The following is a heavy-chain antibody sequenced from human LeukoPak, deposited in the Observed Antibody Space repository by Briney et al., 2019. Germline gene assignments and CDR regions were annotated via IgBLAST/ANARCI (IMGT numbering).Heavy chain of an antibody. CDR1: GGSISSSSYY. J-gene: IGHJ4*02. Sequence: SETLSLTCTVSGGSISSSSYYWGWIRQPPGKGLEWIGSIYYSGSTYYNPSLKSRVTISVDTSKNQFSLKLSSVTAADTAVYYCASFSGYSYLKAFDYWGQGTLVTVSS. CDR3: ASFSGYSYLKAFDY. CDR2: IYYSGST. V-gene: IGHV4-39*07. D-gene: IGHD5-18*01.